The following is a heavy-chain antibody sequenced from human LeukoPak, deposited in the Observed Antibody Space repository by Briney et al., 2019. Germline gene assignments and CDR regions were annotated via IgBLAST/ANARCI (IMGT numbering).Heavy chain of an antibody. J-gene: IGHJ5*02. D-gene: IGHD2-2*01. Sequence: SETLSLTCTVSGGSISGSSYYWSWIRQPPGKGLEWIGEINHSGSTNYNPSLKSRVTISVDTSKNQFSLKLSSVTAADTAVYFCARGYQLGSYLWFDPWGQGTLVTVSS. V-gene: IGHV4-39*07. CDR1: GGSISGSSYY. CDR2: INHSGST. CDR3: ARGYQLGSYLWFDP.